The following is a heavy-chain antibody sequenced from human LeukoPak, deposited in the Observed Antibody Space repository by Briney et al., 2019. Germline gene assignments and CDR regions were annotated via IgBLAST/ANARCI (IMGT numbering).Heavy chain of an antibody. CDR2: SIPIFGTA. J-gene: IGHJ6*03. D-gene: IGHD2-2*01. V-gene: IGHV1-69*05. Sequence: SVKVTCNASGYTFTSYAYSWVRNPPGQGLEWMGGSIPIFGTANYAQKFQGRVTTTTDESTSTAYMELSSLRSEDTAVYYCARAPYAGDHLVVPAAYYYYYMDVWGKGTTVTVSS. CDR3: ARAPYAGDHLVVPAAYYYYYMDV. CDR1: GYTFTSYA.